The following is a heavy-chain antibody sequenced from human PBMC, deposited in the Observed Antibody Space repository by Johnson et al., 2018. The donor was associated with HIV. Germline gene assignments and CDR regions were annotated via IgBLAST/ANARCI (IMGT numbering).Heavy chain of an antibody. V-gene: IGHV3-66*02. J-gene: IGHJ3*02. CDR3: AKDQHIVVVTADDAFDI. CDR1: GFTFSNAW. Sequence: VQLVESGGGLVKPGGSLRLSCVASGFTFSNAWMSWVRQAPGKGLEWVGRIKSNKYYADSVKGRFTISRDNSKNSLYLQMNSLRAEDTAVYYCAKDQHIVVVTADDAFDIWGQGTMVTVSS. D-gene: IGHD2-21*02. CDR2: IKSNK.